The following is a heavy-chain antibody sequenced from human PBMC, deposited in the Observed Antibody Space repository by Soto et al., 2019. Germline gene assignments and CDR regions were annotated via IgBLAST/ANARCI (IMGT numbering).Heavy chain of an antibody. Sequence: QVQLVQSGTEVKKPGSSVKVSCKASGGTLSNNAISWVRQAPGQGLEWMGGIIPLSATTNYAQKFQGRVKITAERFTSTAYMELNSLTSEDKVVYYCARGFDARGIVVVPAARPLYYGMEVWGQGTTVTVSS. V-gene: IGHV1-69*06. D-gene: IGHD2-2*01. CDR1: GGTLSNNA. J-gene: IGHJ6*02. CDR2: IIPLSATT. CDR3: ARGFDARGIVVVPAARPLYYGMEV.